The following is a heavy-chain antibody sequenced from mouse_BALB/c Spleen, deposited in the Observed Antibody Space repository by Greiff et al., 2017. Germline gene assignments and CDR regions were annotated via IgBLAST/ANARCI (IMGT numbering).Heavy chain of an antibody. V-gene: IGHV5-6-5*01. J-gene: IGHJ2*01. CDR2: ISSGGST. Sequence: DVMLVESGGGLVKPGGSLKLSCAASGFTFSSYAMSWVRQTPEKRLEWVASISSGGSTYYPDSVKGRFTISRDNARNILYLQMSSLRSEDTAMYYCARAYGSSYPYFDYWGQGTTLTVSS. CDR3: ARAYGSSYPYFDY. D-gene: IGHD1-1*01. CDR1: GFTFSSYA.